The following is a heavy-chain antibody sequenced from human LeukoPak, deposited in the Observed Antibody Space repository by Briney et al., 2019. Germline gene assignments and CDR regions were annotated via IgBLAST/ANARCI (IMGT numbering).Heavy chain of an antibody. CDR1: GCTFSSYA. Sequence: GGSLRLSCAASGCTFSSYAMLWVRQAPGKGLEWVAVISYDGSNKYYADSVKGRFTISRDNSKNTLYLQMNSLRAEDTAVYYCARVYSSWLDYFDYWGQGTLVTVSS. V-gene: IGHV3-30*01. D-gene: IGHD6-6*01. CDR3: ARVYSSWLDYFDY. CDR2: ISYDGSNK. J-gene: IGHJ4*02.